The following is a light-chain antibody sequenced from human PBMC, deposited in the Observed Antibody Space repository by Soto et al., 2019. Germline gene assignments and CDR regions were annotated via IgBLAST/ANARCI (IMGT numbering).Light chain of an antibody. Sequence: DIVMTQSPVSLAVTPGEPASISCRSSQSLRHSNGRNLLDWYLQKPVQSPQLLIYFGSIRASGVPDRLRGSGSGTDFTMRISRVEAEDVGIYYCMQALETPLTFGGGTKVEIK. CDR2: FGS. CDR1: QSLRHSNGRNL. J-gene: IGKJ4*01. CDR3: MQALETPLT. V-gene: IGKV2-28*01.